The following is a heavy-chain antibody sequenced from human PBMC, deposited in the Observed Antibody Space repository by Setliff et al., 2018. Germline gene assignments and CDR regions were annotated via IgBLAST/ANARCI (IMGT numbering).Heavy chain of an antibody. D-gene: IGHD3-22*01. V-gene: IGHV4-38-2*02. J-gene: IGHJ3*01. CDR2: LFDGGSA. CDR1: GYSISNGFY. CDR3: ARDPHYDPTYSLPGHAFDF. Sequence: SETLSLTCAVSGYSISNGFYWGWIRQSQVKGLEWIGSLFDGGSAYYSPSLKSRASISLDASKNQFALKLTSATAADTAVYYCARDPHYDPTYSLPGHAFDFWGQGIMVTVSS.